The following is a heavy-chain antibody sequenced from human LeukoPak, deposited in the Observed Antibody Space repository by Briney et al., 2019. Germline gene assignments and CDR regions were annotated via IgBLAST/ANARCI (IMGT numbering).Heavy chain of an antibody. J-gene: IGHJ3*02. CDR3: ARVPDYYDSSGYYHDAFDI. Sequence: ASVKVSCKASGYTFTSYGISWVRQAPGRGLEWMGWISAYNGNTNYAQKLQGRVTMTTDTSTSTAYMELRSLRSDDTAVYYCARVPDYYDSSGYYHDAFDIWGQGTMVTVSS. CDR2: ISAYNGNT. CDR1: GYTFTSYG. V-gene: IGHV1-18*01. D-gene: IGHD3-22*01.